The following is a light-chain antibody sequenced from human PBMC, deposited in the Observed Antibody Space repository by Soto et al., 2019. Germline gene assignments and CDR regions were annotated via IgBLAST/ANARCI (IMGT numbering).Light chain of an antibody. CDR3: QHHNSYSQT. Sequence: DIQMTQSPPTLSASVGDRVTSTGRASQSIRHYLAWYQQMPGKAPKLLIYGASTLQSGVPSRFSGSGSGTAFTLTISSLQPDEFGTYYCQHHNSYSQTFGQGTKVEVK. CDR2: GAS. J-gene: IGKJ1*01. V-gene: IGKV1-5*01. CDR1: QSIRHY.